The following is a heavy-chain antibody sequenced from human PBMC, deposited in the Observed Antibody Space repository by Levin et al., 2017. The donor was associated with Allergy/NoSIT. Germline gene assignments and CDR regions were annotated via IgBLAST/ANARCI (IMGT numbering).Heavy chain of an antibody. CDR1: GFTFSSYA. CDR2: ISSNGGST. V-gene: IGHV3-64*01. CDR3: ARGGSQGDVDY. Sequence: GESLKISCAASGFTFSSYAMHWVRQAPGKGLEYVSAISSNGGSTYYANSVKGRFTISRDNSKNTLYLQMGSLRAEDMAVYYCARGGSQGDVDYWGQGTLVTVSS. D-gene: IGHD1-26*01. J-gene: IGHJ4*02.